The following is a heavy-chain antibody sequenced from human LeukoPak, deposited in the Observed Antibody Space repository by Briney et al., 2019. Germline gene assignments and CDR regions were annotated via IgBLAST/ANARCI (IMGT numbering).Heavy chain of an antibody. CDR1: GFTFDDYA. CDR2: ISWNSGSI. J-gene: IGHJ4*02. D-gene: IGHD6-13*01. Sequence: PGRSLRLSCAASGFTFDDYAMHWVRQAPGKGLEWVSGISWNSGSIGYADSVKGRFTISRDNAKNSLYLQMNSLRAEDMALYYCVTSSSWYEFDYWGQGTLVTVSS. V-gene: IGHV3-9*03. CDR3: VTSSSWYEFDY.